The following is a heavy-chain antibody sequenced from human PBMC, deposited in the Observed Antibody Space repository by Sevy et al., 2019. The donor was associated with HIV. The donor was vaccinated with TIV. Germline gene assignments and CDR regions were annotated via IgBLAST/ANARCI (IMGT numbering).Heavy chain of an antibody. CDR3: AKQPDY. V-gene: IGHV3-23*01. CDR2: ISRVGDNT. J-gene: IGHJ4*02. Sequence: GGSLRLSCEVPASTFSSYAMRWVRQAPGKGLEWVSAISRVGDNTYYADSVKGRFTISRDNSKNTLYLQMNSLRGDDTAVYYCAKQPDYWGRGTLVTVSS. CDR1: ASTFSSYA.